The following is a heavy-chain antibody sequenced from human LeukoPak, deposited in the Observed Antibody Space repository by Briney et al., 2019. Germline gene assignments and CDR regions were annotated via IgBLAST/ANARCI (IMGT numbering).Heavy chain of an antibody. CDR1: GFTFSSYW. D-gene: IGHD3-22*01. CDR3: ARADSSKTRSFDH. V-gene: IGHV3-74*01. J-gene: IGHJ4*02. CDR2: INGDGGST. Sequence: GGSLRLSCAASGFTFSSYWMHWVRQAPGKGLVWVSRINGDGGSTNYADSVKGRFTISRDNAENTLYPQMNSLRAEDTAVYYCARADSSKTRSFDHWGQGTLVTVSS.